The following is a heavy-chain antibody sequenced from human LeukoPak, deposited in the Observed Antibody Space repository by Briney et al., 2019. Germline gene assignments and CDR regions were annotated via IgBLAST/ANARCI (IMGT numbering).Heavy chain of an antibody. CDR2: ISSSSSYI. Sequence: GGSLRLSCAASGFTFSSYNMNWVRQAPGKGLEWVSSISSSSSYIYCADSVKGRFTISRDNAKNSLYLQMSSLRAEDTAVYYCARVATYSSSWYDWFDPWGQGTLVTVSS. J-gene: IGHJ5*02. D-gene: IGHD6-13*01. V-gene: IGHV3-21*01. CDR3: ARVATYSSSWYDWFDP. CDR1: GFTFSSYN.